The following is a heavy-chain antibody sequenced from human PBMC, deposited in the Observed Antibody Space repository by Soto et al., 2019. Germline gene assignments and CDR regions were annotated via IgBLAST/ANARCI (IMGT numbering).Heavy chain of an antibody. CDR3: ASSYGSGYRAFDY. CDR2: INPILSMS. J-gene: IGHJ4*02. D-gene: IGHD3-10*01. CDR1: GDTFTFYS. V-gene: IGHV1-69*02. Sequence: QVQLVQSGAEVKRPGSSVKVSCKDSGDTFTFYSINWVRQAPGLGLEWMGRINPILSMSNYAQRFQGRVTMTADKSTSIAYMELSSLRSADTAIYYCASSYGSGYRAFDYWGQGALVTVSS.